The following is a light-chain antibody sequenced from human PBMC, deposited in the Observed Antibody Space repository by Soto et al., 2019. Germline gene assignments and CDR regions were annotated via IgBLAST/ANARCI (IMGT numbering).Light chain of an antibody. Sequence: QSALTQPRSVSGSPGQSVTISCIGTSSDVGGYNYVSWYQQHPGKAPKLMIYDVSQRPSGVPDRFSGSKSGNTASLTISGLQTDDEADYYCCSYAGSYTFGAFGGGTKVTVL. V-gene: IGLV2-11*01. CDR1: SSDVGGYNY. CDR2: DVS. J-gene: IGLJ2*01. CDR3: CSYAGSYTFGA.